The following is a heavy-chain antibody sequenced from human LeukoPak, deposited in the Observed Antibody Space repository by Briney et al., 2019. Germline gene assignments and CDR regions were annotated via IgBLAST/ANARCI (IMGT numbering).Heavy chain of an antibody. V-gene: IGHV1-8*01. CDR2: MNPNTGNT. CDR3: ARGPLVRLPSSFDP. CDR1: GYTFTSYD. D-gene: IGHD3-16*02. Sequence: ASVKVSCKASGYTFTSYDINWVRQATGQGLEWMGWMNPNTGNTGSAQRFQGRVTMTRDTSISTAYMELSSLRSEGTAMYYCARGPLVRLPSSFDPWGQGTLVTVSS. J-gene: IGHJ5*02.